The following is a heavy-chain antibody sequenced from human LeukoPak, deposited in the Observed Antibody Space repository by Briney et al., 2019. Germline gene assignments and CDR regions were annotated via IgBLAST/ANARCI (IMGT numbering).Heavy chain of an antibody. CDR3: ARDRSGYDSSGYYFY. J-gene: IGHJ4*02. Sequence: GGSLRLSCAASGFTVSSNYMSWVRQAPGKGLEWVPVIYSGGSTYYADSVKGRFTISRDNSKNTLYLQMNSLRAEDTAVYYCARDRSGYDSSGYYFYWGQGTLVTVSS. CDR1: GFTVSSNY. D-gene: IGHD3-22*01. CDR2: IYSGGST. V-gene: IGHV3-66*01.